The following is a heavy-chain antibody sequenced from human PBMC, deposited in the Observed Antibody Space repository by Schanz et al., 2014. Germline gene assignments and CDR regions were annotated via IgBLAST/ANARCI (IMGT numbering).Heavy chain of an antibody. V-gene: IGHV3-23*01. Sequence: EVQLLESGGGLIQPGGSLRLSCAASGFIFGSSVMAWVRQAPGKGLEWVSGITGASDHIDYADSVTGRFTISRDNAKNTLYLQMNTLRAEDTAVYYCARKMKLGVYGGKGHDSLDIWGQGTMVTVSS. CDR1: GFIFGSSV. J-gene: IGHJ3*02. CDR2: ITGASDHI. CDR3: ARKMKLGVYGGKGHDSLDI. D-gene: IGHD4-17*01.